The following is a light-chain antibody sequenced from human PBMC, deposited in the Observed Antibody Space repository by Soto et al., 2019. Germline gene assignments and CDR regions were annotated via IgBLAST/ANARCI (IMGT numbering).Light chain of an antibody. J-gene: IGKJ1*01. CDR1: RGVSTW. V-gene: IGKV1-12*01. CDR2: GAS. Sequence: DIQMTQSPSSVSASVGDRVTITCRASRGVSTWLGWYQQKPGRAPKLLIYGASNLENGVPSRFSGSGSGTDFTLTISSLQPEDFATYWCQHYGGMWTFGQGTKVDIK. CDR3: QHYGGMWT.